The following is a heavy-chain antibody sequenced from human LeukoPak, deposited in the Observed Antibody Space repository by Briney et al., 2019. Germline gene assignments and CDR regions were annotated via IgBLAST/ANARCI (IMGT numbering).Heavy chain of an antibody. CDR2: ISNEGTTI. Sequence: PGGSLRLSCEASGLTFSNSWMHWVRQAPGKGLVWVSRISNEGTTISYADSVKGRFTISRDNAKNTLYLQMNSLRAEDTAVYYCARVSGLGMNEYYQHWGQGTLVTVSS. D-gene: IGHD3-16*01. CDR1: GLTFSNSW. V-gene: IGHV3-74*01. CDR3: ARVSGLGMNEYYQH. J-gene: IGHJ1*01.